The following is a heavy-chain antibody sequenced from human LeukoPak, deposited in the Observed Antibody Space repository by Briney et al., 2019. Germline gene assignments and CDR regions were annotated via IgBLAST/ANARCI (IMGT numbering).Heavy chain of an antibody. J-gene: IGHJ3*02. CDR3: AKDRRHFSDAFDI. V-gene: IGHV3-23*01. CDR1: GFTFSSYA. D-gene: IGHD3-9*01. Sequence: SGGSLRLSCAASGFTFSSYAMSWVRQAPGKGLEWVSAISGSGGSTYYADSVKGRFTISRDNSKNTLYLQMNSLRAEDTAVYYCAKDRRHFSDAFDIWGQGTMVTVSS. CDR2: ISGSGGST.